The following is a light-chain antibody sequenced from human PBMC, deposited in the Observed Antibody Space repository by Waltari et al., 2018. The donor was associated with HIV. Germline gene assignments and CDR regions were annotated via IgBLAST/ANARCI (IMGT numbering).Light chain of an antibody. CDR1: ERIDTTF. V-gene: IGKV3-20*01. CDR3: QQYLGSPRT. J-gene: IGKJ1*01. CDR2: GAS. Sequence: EIVLTQSPGTLSLSPGERVPLSCRASERIDTTFLACDQQKRGKAPSRLIVGASRRAPGIPDRVSGSGSGTDFTLTIDRLDAEDFAVYYCQQYLGSPRTFGQGTKVEIK.